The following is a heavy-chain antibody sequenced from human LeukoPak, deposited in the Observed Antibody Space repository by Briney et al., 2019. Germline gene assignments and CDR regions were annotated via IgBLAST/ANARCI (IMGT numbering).Heavy chain of an antibody. CDR3: ATETNGRHYDY. J-gene: IGHJ4*02. V-gene: IGHV3-21*06. D-gene: IGHD1-14*01. Sequence: GGSLRLPCTASGLTFSTSGFNWVRQAPGKGLEWVASIGPTGSDRYHADSIKGRFTISRDNANNFLYLQMNSLRAEDTAIYYCATETNGRHYDYWGQGTLLTVSS. CDR2: IGPTGSDR. CDR1: GLTFSTSG.